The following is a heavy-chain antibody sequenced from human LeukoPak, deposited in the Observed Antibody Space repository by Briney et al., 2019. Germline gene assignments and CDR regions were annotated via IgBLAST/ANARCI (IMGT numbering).Heavy chain of an antibody. D-gene: IGHD6-6*01. J-gene: IGHJ4*02. CDR2: ILYDGSNK. CDR3: AREAEYSSSYYFDY. CDR1: GFTFSSYG. Sequence: PGGSLRLSCAASGFTFSSYGMHWVRQAPGKGLEWVAVILYDGSNKYYADSVKGRFTISRDNSKNTLYLQMNSLRAEDTAVYYCAREAEYSSSYYFDYWGQGTLVTVSS. V-gene: IGHV3-33*01.